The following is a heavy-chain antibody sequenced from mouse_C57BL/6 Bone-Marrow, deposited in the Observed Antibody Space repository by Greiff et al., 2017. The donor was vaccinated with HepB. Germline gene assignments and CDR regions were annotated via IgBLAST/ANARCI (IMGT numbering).Heavy chain of an antibody. J-gene: IGHJ4*01. CDR3: ARNYGSSYDYAMDY. V-gene: IGHV1-18*01. CDR2: INPNNGGT. D-gene: IGHD1-1*01. CDR1: GYTFTDYN. Sequence: VQLKESGPELVKPGASVKIPCKASGYTFTDYNMDWVKQSHGKSLEWIGDINPNNGGTIYNQKFKGKATLTVDKSSSTAYMELRSLTSEDTAVYYCARNYGSSYDYAMDYWGQGTSVTVSS.